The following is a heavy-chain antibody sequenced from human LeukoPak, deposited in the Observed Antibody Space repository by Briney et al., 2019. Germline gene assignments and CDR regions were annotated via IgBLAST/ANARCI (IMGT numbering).Heavy chain of an antibody. CDR1: VYMVHHYY. Sequence: ASVTVSCMHSVYMVHHYYMHRLRQAPGQGLEWMGWLRGDTGDTDSPQKFKGRVSMTRNTATNTAYMQLSRLTYDDTAIYFCARVRDNACDYWGQGTLATVSS. D-gene: IGHD1-1*01. CDR2: LRGDTGDT. V-gene: IGHV1-2*02. CDR3: ARVRDNACDY. J-gene: IGHJ4*02.